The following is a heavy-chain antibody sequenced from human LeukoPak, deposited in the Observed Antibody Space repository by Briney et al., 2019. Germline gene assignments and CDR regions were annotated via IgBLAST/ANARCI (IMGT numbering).Heavy chain of an antibody. CDR1: GGSISSSTYY. CDR2: IYYTGST. D-gene: IGHD3-9*01. V-gene: IGHV4-39*01. CDR3: AGHTYYDVLNNNWFDP. J-gene: IGHJ5*02. Sequence: PSETLSLTCAVSGGSISSSTYYWGWIRQPPGKGLEWIGTIYYTGSTYYNPSLKSRVTISVDTSKNQFSLKLSSVTAADTAVYYCAGHTYYDVLNNNWFDPWGQGTLVTVSS.